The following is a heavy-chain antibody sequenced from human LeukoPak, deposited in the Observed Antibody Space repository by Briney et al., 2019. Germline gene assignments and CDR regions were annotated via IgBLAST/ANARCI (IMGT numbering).Heavy chain of an antibody. Sequence: GGSLRLSCAASGFAFSSYAMSWVRQAPGKGLEWVSVITGSGDSTYYADSVKGRFTISRDNSKNTLYLQMNSLTAEDTAVYYCAREIAYYFDYWGQGTLVTVSS. V-gene: IGHV3-23*01. CDR2: ITGSGDST. CDR1: GFAFSSYA. J-gene: IGHJ4*02. CDR3: AREIAYYFDY.